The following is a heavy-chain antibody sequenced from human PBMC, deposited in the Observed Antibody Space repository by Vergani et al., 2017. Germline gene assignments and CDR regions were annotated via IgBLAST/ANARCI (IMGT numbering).Heavy chain of an antibody. V-gene: IGHV3-9*01. CDR3: VASGDSSGWYGTEPFDY. Sequence: VQLQESGPGLVKPSQTLSLTCTVSGGSISSGGYYWSWIRQHPGKGLEWVSGISWNSGSIGYADSVKGRFTISRDNAKNSLYLQMNSLRAEDTALYYCVASGDSSGWYGTEPFDYWGQGTLVTVSS. CDR1: GGSISSGGYY. CDR2: ISWNSGSI. D-gene: IGHD6-19*01. J-gene: IGHJ4*02.